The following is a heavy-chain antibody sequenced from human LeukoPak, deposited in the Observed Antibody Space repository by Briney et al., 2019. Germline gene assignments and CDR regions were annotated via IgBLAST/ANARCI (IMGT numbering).Heavy chain of an antibody. CDR2: IYPGDSDT. J-gene: IGHJ3*02. CDR3: ARHMSIANLIRAFDI. Sequence: GESLKISCKGSGYSFTSYWIGWVRQMPGKGLEWMGIIYPGDSDTRYSPSFQGQVTISADKSISTAYLQWSSLKASDTAMYYCARHMSIANLIRAFDIWGQGTMATVSS. D-gene: IGHD6-6*01. V-gene: IGHV5-51*01. CDR1: GYSFTSYW.